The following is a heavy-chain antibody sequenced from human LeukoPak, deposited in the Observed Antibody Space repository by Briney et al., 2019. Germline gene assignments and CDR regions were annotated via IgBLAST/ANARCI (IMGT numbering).Heavy chain of an antibody. CDR2: INHSGST. J-gene: IGHJ5*02. D-gene: IGHD2-2*02. Sequence: PSETLSLTCAVYGGSFSGYCWSWIRQPPGKGLEWIGEINHSGSTNYNPSLKSRVTISVDTSKNQFSPKLSSVTAADTAVYYCATKGYCSSTSCYTGFDPWGQGTLVTVSS. V-gene: IGHV4-34*01. CDR1: GGSFSGYC. CDR3: ATKGYCSSTSCYTGFDP.